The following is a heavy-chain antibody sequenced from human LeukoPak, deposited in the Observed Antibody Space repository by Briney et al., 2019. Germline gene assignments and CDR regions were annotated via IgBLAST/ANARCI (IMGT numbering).Heavy chain of an antibody. CDR1: GGSISSYY. CDR3: ARLEWLLSPGWFDP. CDR2: IYYSGST. V-gene: IGHV4-59*01. J-gene: IGHJ5*02. Sequence: SETLSLTCTVSGGSISSYYWSWIRQPPGKGLEWIGYIYYSGSTNYNPSLKSRVTISVDTSKNQFSLKLSSVTAADTAVYYCARLEWLLSPGWFDPWGQGTLVIVSS. D-gene: IGHD3-3*01.